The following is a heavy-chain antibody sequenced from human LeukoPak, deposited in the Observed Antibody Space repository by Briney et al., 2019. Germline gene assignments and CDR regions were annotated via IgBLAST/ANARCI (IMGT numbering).Heavy chain of an antibody. CDR3: ARGLGDYDAFDV. Sequence: GGSLRLSCSVSGFTFSSYSMNWVRQAPGEGLQWVSSISGGGSYIFYADSVEGRFSVSRDNAKNSVFLQMNSLRAEDTAVYCARGLGDYDAFDVWGHGTRVTVAS. D-gene: IGHD4-17*01. CDR1: GFTFSSYS. CDR2: ISGGGSYI. J-gene: IGHJ3*01. V-gene: IGHV3-21*01.